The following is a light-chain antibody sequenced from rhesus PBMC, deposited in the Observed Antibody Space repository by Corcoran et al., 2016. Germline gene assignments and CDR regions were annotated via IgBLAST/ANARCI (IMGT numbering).Light chain of an antibody. CDR3: QQYSSSPLT. CDR2: KAS. CDR1: QSISSW. J-gene: IGKJ4*01. Sequence: DIQMTQSPSSLSASVGDTVTITCRASQSISSWSAWYQQKPGKAPKLLIYKASSLQSGVTSRFTGSGSGTDFTLAISSLESEDFATYYCQQYSSSPLTFGGGTKVELK. V-gene: IGKV1-22*01.